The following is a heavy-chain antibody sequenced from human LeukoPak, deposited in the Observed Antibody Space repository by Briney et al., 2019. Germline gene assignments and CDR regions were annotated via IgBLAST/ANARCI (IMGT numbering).Heavy chain of an antibody. CDR3: ARTVVVVTADCYYYYYMDV. V-gene: IGHV4-61*02. D-gene: IGHD2-21*02. Sequence: SQTLSLTCTVSGGSISSGSYYWRWIRQPAGEGLVWIGRIYTSGSNNYNTPLKRRVTMSVDTSKNQFSLKQSSVTAADTAVYYCARTVVVVTADCYYYYYMDVWGKGTTVTVSS. CDR2: IYTSGSN. CDR1: GGSISSGSYY. J-gene: IGHJ6*03.